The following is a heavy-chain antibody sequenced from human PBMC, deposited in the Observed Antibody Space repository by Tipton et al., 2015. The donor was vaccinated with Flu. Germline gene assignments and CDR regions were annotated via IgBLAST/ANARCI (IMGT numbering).Heavy chain of an antibody. Sequence: TLSLTCAVFGESFSDYNWNWIRQAPGKGLEWIGEITHSGDTNYNPSLKSRVIISVDMSKNHFSLKLSSVTAADTAVYYCARAQHYDSNAYYYYYMDVWGKGTTVTVSS. V-gene: IGHV4-34*01. J-gene: IGHJ6*03. CDR1: GESFSDYN. CDR3: ARAQHYDSNAYYYYYMDV. CDR2: ITHSGDT. D-gene: IGHD3-22*01.